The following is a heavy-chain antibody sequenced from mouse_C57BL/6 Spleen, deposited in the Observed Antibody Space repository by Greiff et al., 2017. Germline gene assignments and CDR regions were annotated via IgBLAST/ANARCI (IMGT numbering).Heavy chain of an antibody. CDR1: GYSFTGYY. J-gene: IGHJ3*01. CDR3: ATRGITTVVEKAWFAY. Sequence: VQLQQSGPELVKPGASVTISCKASGYSFTGYYMNWVKQSLEKSLEWIGEINPSTGGTTYNQKFKAKATLTVDKSSSTAYMPLKSLTSEDAAVYYCATRGITTVVEKAWFAYWGQGTLVTVSA. CDR2: INPSTGGT. D-gene: IGHD1-1*01. V-gene: IGHV1-42*01.